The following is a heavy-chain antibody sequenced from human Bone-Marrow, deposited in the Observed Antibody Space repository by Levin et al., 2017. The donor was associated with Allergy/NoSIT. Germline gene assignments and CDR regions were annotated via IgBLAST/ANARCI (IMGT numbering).Heavy chain of an antibody. V-gene: IGHV4-39*01. J-gene: IGHJ3*02. D-gene: IGHD3-16*01. CDR3: ARRGWGDAFDI. CDR1: VGSISSSDYY. CDR2: IYYSGST. Sequence: PSETLSLTCTVSVGSISSSDYYWGWIRQPPGKGLEWIGNIYYSGSTHYNPSLQSRVTISVDTSKNQFSLKLNSVTAADTAFYYCARRGWGDAFDIWGQGTMVTVSS.